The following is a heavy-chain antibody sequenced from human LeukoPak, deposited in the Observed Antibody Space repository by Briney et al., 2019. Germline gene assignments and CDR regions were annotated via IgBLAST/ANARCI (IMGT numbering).Heavy chain of an antibody. D-gene: IGHD4-17*01. CDR2: IFYSGST. J-gene: IGHJ4*02. CDR3: ARQTTVTN. V-gene: IGHV4-39*01. Sequence: PSETLSLTCTVSGGSISSSSTYYWGWIRQPPGKGLEWIGSIFYSGSTYYNPSLKSRVTISVDTSKNQFSLKLSSVTAADTAVYYCARQTTVTNWGQGTLVTVSS. CDR1: GGSISSSSTYY.